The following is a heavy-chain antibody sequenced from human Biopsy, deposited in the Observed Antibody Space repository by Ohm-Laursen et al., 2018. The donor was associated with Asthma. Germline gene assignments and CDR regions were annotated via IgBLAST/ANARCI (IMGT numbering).Heavy chain of an antibody. Sequence: GSLRLSCSASGFTFGDYWMSWVRQVPGKGLEWVANIKHDGTEKNHVDSLKGRFTISRDSAKNSLYLQMNSLRAEDTAVYYCARTFHFWSPYHAEHYQLWGQGTLVTVPS. J-gene: IGHJ1*01. V-gene: IGHV3-7*01. CDR1: GFTFGDYW. CDR3: ARTFHFWSPYHAEHYQL. D-gene: IGHD3-3*02. CDR2: IKHDGTEK.